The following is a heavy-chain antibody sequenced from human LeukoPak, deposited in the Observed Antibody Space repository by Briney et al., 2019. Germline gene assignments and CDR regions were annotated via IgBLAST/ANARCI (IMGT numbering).Heavy chain of an antibody. D-gene: IGHD3-22*01. Sequence: SETLSLTCTVSGGSIRSSSYYWGWLRQPPGKGLEWIRSIYYSGSTYYNPSLKSRVTISVDTSKNHFSLKLSSVTAADTAVYYCARRGVNSSGYPFDYWGQGTLVTVSS. CDR2: IYYSGST. CDR1: GGSIRSSSYY. CDR3: ARRGVNSSGYPFDY. V-gene: IGHV4-39*02. J-gene: IGHJ4*02.